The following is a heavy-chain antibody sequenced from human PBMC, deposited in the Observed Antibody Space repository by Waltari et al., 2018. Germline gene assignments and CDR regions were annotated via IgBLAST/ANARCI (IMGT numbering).Heavy chain of an antibody. CDR2: ISDDGGST. CDR1: GFIFSSYW. J-gene: IGHJ4*02. V-gene: IGHV3-74*01. CDR3: VRRHDSGGFYGL. D-gene: IGHD2-21*02. Sequence: EVQLVESGGGLVQPGGSLRLSCAASGFIFSSYWMHWVRQAQGKGLVWVSRISDDGGSTNYADSVKGRFTISRDNTKNTLYLQMNSLNDEDTALYYCVRRHDSGGFYGLWGQGTLVTVSS.